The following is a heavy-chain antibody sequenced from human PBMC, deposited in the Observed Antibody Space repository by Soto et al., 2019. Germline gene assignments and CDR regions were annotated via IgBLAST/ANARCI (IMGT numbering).Heavy chain of an antibody. CDR2: INPNSGGT. CDR1: GYTFTGDY. V-gene: IGHV1-2*02. D-gene: IGHD3-22*01. CDR3: ARANYYYDSSGYYRYFDY. Sequence: ASVKVSCKASGYTFTGDYMHWVRQAPGQGLEWMGWINPNSGGTNYAQKFQGRVTMTRDTSISTAYMELSRLRSDDTAVYYCARANYYYDSSGYYRYFDYWGQGTLVTVSS. J-gene: IGHJ4*02.